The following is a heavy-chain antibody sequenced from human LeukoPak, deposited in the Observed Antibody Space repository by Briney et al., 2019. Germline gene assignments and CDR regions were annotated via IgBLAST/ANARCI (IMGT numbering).Heavy chain of an antibody. D-gene: IGHD1-26*01. CDR3: AKDRSVGATDYFDY. CDR1: GFGFSSYW. V-gene: IGHV3-7*03. CDR2: INQDGSEK. J-gene: IGHJ4*02. Sequence: GGSLRLSCAASGFGFSSYWMNWVRQAPGKGLEWVANINQDGSEKYYEDSMKGRFTISRDNAKNSLYLQMNSLRAEDTALYYCAKDRSVGATDYFDYWGQGTLVTVSS.